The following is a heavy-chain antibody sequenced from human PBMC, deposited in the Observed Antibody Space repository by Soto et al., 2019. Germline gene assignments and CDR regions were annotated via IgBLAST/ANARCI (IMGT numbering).Heavy chain of an antibody. V-gene: IGHV1-2*02. CDR3: ARGGTTSLDY. CDR2: INPNSGGP. Sequence: ASVKVSCKTSGYTFTDYYMHWVRHAPGQGLEWMGWINPNSGGPISAQKVQGRVTMTRDTSISPAYLELSRLSSDHPAVYCCARGGTTSLDYWGQGTQVTVSS. J-gene: IGHJ4*02. CDR1: GYTFTDYY. D-gene: IGHD1-1*01.